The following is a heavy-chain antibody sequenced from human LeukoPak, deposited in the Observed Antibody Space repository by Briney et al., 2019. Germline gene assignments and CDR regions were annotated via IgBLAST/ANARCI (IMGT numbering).Heavy chain of an antibody. CDR1: GFTFSGYG. CDR2: ISYGGSNK. Sequence: GGSLRLSCAASGFTFSGYGMHWVRQAPGKGLGWVAVISYGGSNKYHADSVEGRFTISRDNSKNTLFLQMNSLRAEGTAMYYCARDQDRQLGDSFDIWGQGTMVTVSS. V-gene: IGHV3-33*05. CDR3: ARDQDRQLGDSFDI. D-gene: IGHD6-13*01. J-gene: IGHJ3*02.